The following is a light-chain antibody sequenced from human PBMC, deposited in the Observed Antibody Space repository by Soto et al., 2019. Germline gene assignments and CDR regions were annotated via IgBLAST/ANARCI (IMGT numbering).Light chain of an antibody. CDR2: LGS. V-gene: IGKV2-28*01. CDR3: MEVVQTALT. J-gene: IGKJ4*01. Sequence: DIVMTQSPLSLPVTPGEPASISCRSSQSLLHSNGYNYLDWYLQKPGQSPQLLIYLGSNRASGVPDRFSGSGSGTDFTLKISRVEAEDVGVYYCMEVVQTALTFGGGTKVEIK. CDR1: QSLLHSNGYNY.